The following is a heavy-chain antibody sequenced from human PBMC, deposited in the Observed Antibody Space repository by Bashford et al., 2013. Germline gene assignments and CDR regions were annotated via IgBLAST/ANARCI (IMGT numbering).Heavy chain of an antibody. CDR3: ARDPDFDLVPVSTTFDY. Sequence: GSLRLSCAASGFTFSSYEMNWVRQAPGKGLEWVSYISSSGSTIYYADSVKGRFTISRDNAKNSLYLQMNSLRAEDTAVYYCARDPDFDLVPVSTTFDYWGQGTLVTVSS. CDR1: GFTFSSYE. J-gene: IGHJ4*02. D-gene: IGHD2-2*01. CDR2: ISSSGSTI. V-gene: IGHV3-48*03.